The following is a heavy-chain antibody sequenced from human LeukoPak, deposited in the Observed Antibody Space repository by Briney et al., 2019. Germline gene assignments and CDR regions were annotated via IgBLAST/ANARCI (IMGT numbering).Heavy chain of an antibody. Sequence: SETLSLTCTVSGGSISGYYWTWIRQPPGKGLEWIGYIYYSGSTNYNPSLKSRVTISLDTSKNKFSLKLTSVTAADTAVYYCARENVALLYFGYWGQGTLVTVSS. J-gene: IGHJ4*02. CDR2: IYYSGST. CDR3: ARENVALLYFGY. V-gene: IGHV4-59*01. CDR1: GGSISGYY. D-gene: IGHD1-1*01.